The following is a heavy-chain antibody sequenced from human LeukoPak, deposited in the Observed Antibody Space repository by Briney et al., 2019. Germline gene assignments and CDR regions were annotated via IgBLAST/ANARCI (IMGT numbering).Heavy chain of an antibody. Sequence: GGSLRLSCAASGFTFSSYAMSWVRQAPGKGLEWVSAISGSGSSTYYADSVKGRFTISRDNSKNTLYLQMNSLRAEDTAVYYCAKTYQQLTEFDYWGQGTLVTVSS. CDR2: ISGSGSST. D-gene: IGHD6-13*01. V-gene: IGHV3-23*01. J-gene: IGHJ4*02. CDR3: AKTYQQLTEFDY. CDR1: GFTFSSYA.